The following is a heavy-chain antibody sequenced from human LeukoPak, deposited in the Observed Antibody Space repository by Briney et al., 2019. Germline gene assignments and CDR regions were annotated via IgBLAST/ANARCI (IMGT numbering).Heavy chain of an antibody. Sequence: SETLSLTCAVYGGSFGGYYWSWIRQPPGKGLEWIGEINHSGSTNYSPSLKSRVTISVDTSKNQFSLKLSSVTAADTAVYYCARGLIVVVPAVRGNWFDPWGQGTLVTVSS. V-gene: IGHV4-34*01. D-gene: IGHD2-2*01. CDR2: INHSGST. CDR1: GGSFGGYY. CDR3: ARGLIVVVPAVRGNWFDP. J-gene: IGHJ5*02.